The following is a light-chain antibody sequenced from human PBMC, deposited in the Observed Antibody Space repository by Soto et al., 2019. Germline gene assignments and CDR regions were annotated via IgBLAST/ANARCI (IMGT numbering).Light chain of an antibody. CDR2: SND. CDR3: AAWDDTLRARV. V-gene: IGLV1-44*01. CDR1: NSNIGRND. J-gene: IGLJ2*01. Sequence: QSVLAQPPSASGTPGQRVTISCSGSNSNIGRNDVTWHQQVPGTAPQWLIYSNDQRPSGVPDRISGSRSGTSASLAISGLQSGDEAEYYCAAWDDTLRARVFGGGTQLTVL.